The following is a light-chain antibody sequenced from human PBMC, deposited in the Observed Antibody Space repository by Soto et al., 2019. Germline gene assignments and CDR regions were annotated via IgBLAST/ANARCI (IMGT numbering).Light chain of an antibody. J-gene: IGKJ1*01. CDR2: GAS. CDR1: QSISSSF. Sequence: TQSPSTLSASVGDRVTITCRASQSISSSFLAWYQQKPGQAPRLLIYGASSRATGIPDRFSGGGSGTDFTLTITRLEPEDFAVYYCRYYGNSPLTFGQGTKVDIK. V-gene: IGKV3-20*01. CDR3: RYYGNSPLT.